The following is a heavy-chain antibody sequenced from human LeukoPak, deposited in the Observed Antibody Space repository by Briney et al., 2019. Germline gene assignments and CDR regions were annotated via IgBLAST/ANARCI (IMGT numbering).Heavy chain of an antibody. CDR1: GHFLWLYH. D-gene: IGHD1-26*01. V-gene: IGHV4-4*07. CDR2: VYSSGST. CDR3: ARLPYSDCGGDYYYGMDV. J-gene: IGHJ6*02. Sequence: SETLTLPCTVCGHFLWLYHGLGLRQPAGKGLEWIGRVYSSGSTNYNPSLKSRVTMSVDPSKNQFYLKLTSVTAAQTAVYFCARLPYSDCGGDYYYGMDVWGRGATVTVSS.